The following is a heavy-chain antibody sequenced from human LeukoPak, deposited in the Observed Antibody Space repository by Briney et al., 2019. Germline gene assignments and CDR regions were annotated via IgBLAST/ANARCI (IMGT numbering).Heavy chain of an antibody. CDR3: ARDKEYGSGSLDY. V-gene: IGHV3-66*01. J-gene: IGHJ4*02. CDR2: IYSGGST. D-gene: IGHD3-10*01. Sequence: GGSLRLSCAVSGFSVSSNYMSWVRQAPGKGLEWVSVIYSGGSTYYADSVKGRFTISRDNSKNTLYLQMNSLRAEDTAVYYCARDKEYGSGSLDYWGQGTLVTVSS. CDR1: GFSVSSNY.